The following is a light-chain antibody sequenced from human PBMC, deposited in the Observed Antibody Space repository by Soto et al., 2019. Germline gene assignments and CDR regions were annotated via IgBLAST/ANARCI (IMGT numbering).Light chain of an antibody. CDR3: QQYGGSSRVT. V-gene: IGKV3-20*01. Sequence: EIVLTQSPGTLSLSPGERVTLSRRASQSVSSNYLAWYQQKPGQAPRLLVYNASSRATGIPDRFSGSGSGTDFTLIISRLEPEDFAVYYCQQYGGSSRVTFGGGTKMEIK. CDR2: NAS. J-gene: IGKJ4*01. CDR1: QSVSSNY.